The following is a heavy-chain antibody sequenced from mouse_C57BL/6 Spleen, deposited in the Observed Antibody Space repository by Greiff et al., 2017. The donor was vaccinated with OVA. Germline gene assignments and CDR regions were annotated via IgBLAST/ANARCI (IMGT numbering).Heavy chain of an antibody. Sequence: EVQLVESGGGLVKPGGSLKLSCAASGFTFSSYAMSWVRQTPEKRLEWVATISDGGSYTYYPDNVKGRFTISRDNAKNNLYLQMSHLKSEDTAMYYCARVNMVGYDYDAWFAYWGQGTLVTVSA. V-gene: IGHV5-4*01. CDR3: ARVNMVGYDYDAWFAY. CDR2: ISDGGSYT. CDR1: GFTFSSYA. D-gene: IGHD2-4*01. J-gene: IGHJ3*01.